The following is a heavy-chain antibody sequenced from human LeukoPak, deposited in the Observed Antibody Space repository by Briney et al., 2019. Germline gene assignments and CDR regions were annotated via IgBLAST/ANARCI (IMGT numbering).Heavy chain of an antibody. V-gene: IGHV1-18*01. Sequence: GASVKVSCKASGYTFTSYGISWVRQAPGQGLEWMGWISAYNGNTNYAQKLQGRVTMTTDTSTSTAYMELRSLRSEDTAVYYCARGLFPSYDFTAWFDPWGQGTLVTVSS. J-gene: IGHJ5*02. CDR1: GYTFTSYG. CDR2: ISAYNGNT. D-gene: IGHD3-3*01. CDR3: ARGLFPSYDFTAWFDP.